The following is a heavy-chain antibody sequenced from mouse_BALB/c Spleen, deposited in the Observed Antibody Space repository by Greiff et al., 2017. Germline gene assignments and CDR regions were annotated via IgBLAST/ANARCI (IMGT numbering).Heavy chain of an antibody. V-gene: IGHV2-5-1*01. CDR2: IWRGGST. Sequence: VKLQESGPSLVQPSQSLSITCTVSGFSLTSYGVHWVRQSPGKGLEWLGVIWRGGSTDYNAAFMSRLSITKDNSKSQVFFKMNSLQADDTAIYYCAKNYDGYYFDYWGQGTTLTVSS. D-gene: IGHD2-3*01. J-gene: IGHJ2*01. CDR1: GFSLTSYG. CDR3: AKNYDGYYFDY.